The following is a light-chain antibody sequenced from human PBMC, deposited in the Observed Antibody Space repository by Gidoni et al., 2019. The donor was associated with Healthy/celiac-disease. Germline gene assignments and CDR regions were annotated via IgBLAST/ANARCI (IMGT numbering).Light chain of an antibody. CDR1: QSISSW. CDR3: QQYNSYPGT. CDR2: KAS. J-gene: IGKJ1*01. V-gene: IGKV1-5*03. Sequence: DIQMTQSPSTLSASVGDRVTITCRASQSISSWLAWYQQKPGKAPKLLIYKASSLESGVPSRFSGSGSGKEFTLTISSLQPDDFATYYCQQYNSYPGTFGQXTKVEIK.